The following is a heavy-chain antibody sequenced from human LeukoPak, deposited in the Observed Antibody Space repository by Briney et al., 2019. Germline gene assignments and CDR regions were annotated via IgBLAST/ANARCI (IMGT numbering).Heavy chain of an antibody. CDR3: ARNPPYCTSTDCYNDY. J-gene: IGHJ4*02. V-gene: IGHV1-2*02. D-gene: IGHD2-2*02. Sequence: GASVKVSCKASGYTFTIYYMHWVRQAPGQGLEWMGWINPNSGATTYAQRLQGRVTMTRDTSISTAYMELSGLTSDDTGVYYCARNPPYCTSTDCYNDYWGQGTLVTVSS. CDR2: INPNSGAT. CDR1: GYTFTIYY.